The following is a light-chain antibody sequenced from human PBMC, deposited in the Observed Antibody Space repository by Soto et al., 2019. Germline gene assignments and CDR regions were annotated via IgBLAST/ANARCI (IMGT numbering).Light chain of an antibody. CDR3: QQCHCYLT. CDR1: ASMSNC. CDR2: GAS. V-gene: IGKV1-5*01. J-gene: IGKJ1*01. Sequence: SQMTHSXSTLSASGGDRVHITCRAGASMSNCVAXYQQITVXAPXXXNCGASSLQSAVESRFSGGASGKEFTLTISSLPPDDIATYGCQQCHCYLTFGQGTKVDIK.